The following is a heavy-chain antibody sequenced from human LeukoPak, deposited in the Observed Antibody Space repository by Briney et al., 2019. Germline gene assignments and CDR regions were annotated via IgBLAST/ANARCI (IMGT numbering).Heavy chain of an antibody. CDR3: ARFLSGATMKAFDI. V-gene: IGHV4-59*01. CDR1: GVSISSNY. CDR2: IYNSGST. Sequence: SETLSLTCTVSGVSISSNYWSWIRQPPGKGLEWIGYIYNSGSTNYNPSLKSRVTISIDTSNNQFSLKLSSVTAADTAVYYCARFLSGATMKAFDIWGQGTMVTVSS. D-gene: IGHD3-22*01. J-gene: IGHJ3*02.